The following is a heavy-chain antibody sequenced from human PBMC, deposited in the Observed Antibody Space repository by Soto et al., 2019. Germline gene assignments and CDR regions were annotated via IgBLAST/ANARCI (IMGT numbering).Heavy chain of an antibody. CDR3: ARGAARQFHRPYYYGMDV. V-gene: IGHV1-69*13. J-gene: IGHJ6*02. CDR1: GGTFSSYA. D-gene: IGHD6-6*01. Sequence: KNTAASVKVSCKASGGTFSSYAISWVRQAPGQGLEWMGGIIPIFGTANYAQKFQGRVTITADESTSTAYIELSSLRSEDTAVYYCARGAARQFHRPYYYGMDVWGQGTTVTVSS. CDR2: IIPIFGTA.